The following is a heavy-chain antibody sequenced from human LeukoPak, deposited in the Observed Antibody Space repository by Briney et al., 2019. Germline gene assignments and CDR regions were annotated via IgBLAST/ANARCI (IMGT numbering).Heavy chain of an antibody. V-gene: IGHV3-30*03. Sequence: GGSLRLSCAASGFTFSSYGMHWVRQAPGKGLEWVAVISYDGSNKYYADSVKGRFTISRDNSKNTLYLQMNSLRAEDTAVYYCARDGWDVDTAMVTWYFDLWGRGTLVTVSS. CDR2: ISYDGSNK. J-gene: IGHJ2*01. CDR3: ARDGWDVDTAMVTWYFDL. D-gene: IGHD5-18*01. CDR1: GFTFSSYG.